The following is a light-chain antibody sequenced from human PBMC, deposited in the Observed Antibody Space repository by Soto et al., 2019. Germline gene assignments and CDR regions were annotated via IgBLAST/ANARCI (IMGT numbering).Light chain of an antibody. Sequence: QSALTQPPSVSGSPGQSVTISCTGTSSDVGTYNRVSWYQEPPGTAPKLMIYEVNNRPSGVPDRFSGSKSGNTASLTISGLQAEDEADYYCSSYTSSSTWLFGGGTKLTVL. CDR3: SSYTSSSTWL. V-gene: IGLV2-18*02. J-gene: IGLJ2*01. CDR2: EVN. CDR1: SSDVGTYNR.